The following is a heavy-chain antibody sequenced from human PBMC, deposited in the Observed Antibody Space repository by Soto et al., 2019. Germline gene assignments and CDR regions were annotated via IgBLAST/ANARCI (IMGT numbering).Heavy chain of an antibody. J-gene: IGHJ4*02. D-gene: IGHD5-18*01. CDR1: GFSLTTRGVG. V-gene: IGHV2-5*02. Sequence: QITLKESGPTLVKPTQTLTLTCTFSGFSLTTRGVGVGWIRQPPGKALEWLALIYWDGDEGYCPSLKSRLPITKDTSKNQVVLTITNMDPVDTATYYCALRLCGYSYHFDYWGQGTLVTVSS. CDR2: IYWDGDE. CDR3: ALRLCGYSYHFDY.